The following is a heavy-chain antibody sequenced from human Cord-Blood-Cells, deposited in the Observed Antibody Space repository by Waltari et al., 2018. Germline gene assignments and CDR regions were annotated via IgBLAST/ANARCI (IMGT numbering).Heavy chain of an antibody. V-gene: IGHV1-24*01. J-gene: IGHJ3*02. CDR3: AAYQLLGPDAFDI. CDR2: FDPEDGET. Sequence: QVQLVQSGAEVKKPGASVTVSCKVSRYTLTQLYMHWVRQAPGKGLEGMGGFDPEDGETIYAQKFQGRVTMTEDTSTDTAYMELSSLRSEDTAVYYCAAYQLLGPDAFDIWGQGTMVTVSS. D-gene: IGHD2-2*01. CDR1: RYTLTQLY.